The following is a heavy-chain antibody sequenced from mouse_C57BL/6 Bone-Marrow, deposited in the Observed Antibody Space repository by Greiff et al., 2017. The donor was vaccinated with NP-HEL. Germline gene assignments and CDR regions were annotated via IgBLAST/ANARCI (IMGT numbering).Heavy chain of an antibody. Sequence: VKLQESGAELARPGASVKLSCKASGYTFTSYGISWVKQRTGQGLEWIGEIYPRSGNTYYNEKFKGKATLTADKSSSTAYMELRSLTSEDSAVYFCAIYGSTYFDYWGQGTTLTVSS. CDR2: IYPRSGNT. CDR1: GYTFTSYG. D-gene: IGHD1-1*01. CDR3: AIYGSTYFDY. V-gene: IGHV1-81*01. J-gene: IGHJ2*01.